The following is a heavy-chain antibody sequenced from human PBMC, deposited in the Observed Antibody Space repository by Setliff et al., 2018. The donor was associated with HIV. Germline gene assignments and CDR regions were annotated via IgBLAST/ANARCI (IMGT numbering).Heavy chain of an antibody. V-gene: IGHV2-70*11. J-gene: IGHJ4*02. CDR2: IDWDDAK. Sequence: SGPTLVNPTQTLTLTCTFSGFSLSPRGMSVSWIRQPPGKALEWLARIDWDDAKYYSTSLKTRLTISKDTSKNQVVLTMTNMDPVDTATYYCAHCRYYGDYGNYFDYWGQGTLVTVSS. CDR1: GFSLSPRGMS. CDR3: AHCRYYGDYGNYFDY. D-gene: IGHD4-17*01.